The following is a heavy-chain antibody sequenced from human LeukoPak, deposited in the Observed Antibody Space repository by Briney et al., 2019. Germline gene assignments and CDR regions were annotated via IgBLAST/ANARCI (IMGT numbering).Heavy chain of an antibody. CDR3: AKIISH. J-gene: IGHJ4*02. Sequence: PGGSLRLSRVASGFTFSTFGVHWSCQAPGKGLEWVAFIRYDGASKYNAASVTGRFTISRDNSSNILYLEMNSLRAEDTPVFFSAKIISHWGQGTLVTVSS. V-gene: IGHV3-30*02. CDR1: GFTFSTFG. D-gene: IGHD3-10*01. CDR2: IRYDGASK.